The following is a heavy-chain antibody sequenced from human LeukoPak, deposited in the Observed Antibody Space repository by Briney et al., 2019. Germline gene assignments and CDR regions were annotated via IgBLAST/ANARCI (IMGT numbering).Heavy chain of an antibody. CDR1: GFTFSSYG. D-gene: IGHD5-18*01. CDR3: ARVGSYGPFDY. CDR2: ISSSGSTI. Sequence: GGSLRLTCIASGFTFSSYGMNWVRQAPGKGLEWVSYISSSGSTIYYADSVKGRFTISRDNAKNSLYLQMNSLRAEDTAVYYCARVGSYGPFDYWGQGTLVTVSS. J-gene: IGHJ4*02. V-gene: IGHV3-48*04.